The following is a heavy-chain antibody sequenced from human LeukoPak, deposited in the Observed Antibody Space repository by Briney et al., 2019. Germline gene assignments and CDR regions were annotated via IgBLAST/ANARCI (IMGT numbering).Heavy chain of an antibody. D-gene: IGHD3-9*01. CDR2: ISAYNGNA. Sequence: GASVKVSCKAAGYSLITYGISWVRQAPGQGLEWRGWISAYNGNANYAQKLQGRVTVTTDTSTNTAYMELRSLRSDDTAVYYCARERKSSYDTLTGYYKSDAFDIWGQGTMVTVSS. CDR3: ARERKSSYDTLTGYYKSDAFDI. V-gene: IGHV1-18*01. J-gene: IGHJ3*02. CDR1: GYSLITYG.